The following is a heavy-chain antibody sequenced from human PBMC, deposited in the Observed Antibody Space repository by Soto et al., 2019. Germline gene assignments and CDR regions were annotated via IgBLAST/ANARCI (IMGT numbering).Heavy chain of an antibody. J-gene: IGHJ4*02. V-gene: IGHV1-18*01. CDR3: ARCAYCSGGICNSRISDY. CDR1: GYTFTNYG. D-gene: IGHD2-15*01. CDR2: ISADNGNT. Sequence: QVQLVQSGAEVKKPGASVKVSCKPSGYTFTNYGIRWVRQDPGQGLEWKGWISADNGNTNYAQKFQGRVTMTTDTSTSTAYMELGSLRSDDTAVYYCARCAYCSGGICNSRISDYWGQGTLVTVSS.